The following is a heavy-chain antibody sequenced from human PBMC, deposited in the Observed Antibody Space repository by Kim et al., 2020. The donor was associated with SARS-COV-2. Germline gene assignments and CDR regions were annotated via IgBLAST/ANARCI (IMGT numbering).Heavy chain of an antibody. D-gene: IGHD3-10*01. V-gene: IGHV3-11*04. Sequence: DSVKGRFTISRDNAKNSLSLRMNSLRAEDTAIYYCARIYGTDYNYYGIDVWGQGTTVTISS. CDR3: ARIYGTDYNYYGIDV. J-gene: IGHJ6*02.